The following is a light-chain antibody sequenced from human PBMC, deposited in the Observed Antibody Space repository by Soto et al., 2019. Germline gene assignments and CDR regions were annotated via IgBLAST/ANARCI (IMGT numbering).Light chain of an antibody. CDR3: QQRSSWIT. Sequence: EIVLTQSPATLSLWPGETAILSCRASQSVGSYLSWYQQKPGQAPRLLIYDSSVRAPGIPARFSGSGSGTDFTLTISSLEPEDVALYYCQQRSSWITFGQGTRLEIE. V-gene: IGKV3-11*01. CDR2: DSS. J-gene: IGKJ5*01. CDR1: QSVGSY.